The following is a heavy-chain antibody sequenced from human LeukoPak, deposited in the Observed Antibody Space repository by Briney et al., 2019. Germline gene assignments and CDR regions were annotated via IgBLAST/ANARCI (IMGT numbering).Heavy chain of an antibody. CDR1: GFTFSSYA. V-gene: IGHV3-23*01. Sequence: GGSLRLSCAASGFTFSSYAMSWVRQAPGRGLERVSAISGSGGSTYYADSVKGRFTISRDNSKNTLYLQMNSLRAEDTAVYYCAIPPYYYDSSGTPHNWFDPWGQGTLVTVSS. J-gene: IGHJ5*02. CDR3: AIPPYYYDSSGTPHNWFDP. D-gene: IGHD3-22*01. CDR2: ISGSGGST.